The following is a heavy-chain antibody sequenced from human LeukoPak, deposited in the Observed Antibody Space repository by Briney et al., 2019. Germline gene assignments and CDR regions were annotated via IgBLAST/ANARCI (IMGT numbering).Heavy chain of an antibody. Sequence: SVKVSCKASGGTFSSYAISWVRQAPGQGLEWMGGIIPIFGTASYAQKFQGRVTITADKSTSTAYMELSSLRSEDTAVYYCARESCSGGSCYLGAFDIWGQGTMVTVSS. CDR2: IIPIFGTA. CDR3: ARESCSGGSCYLGAFDI. D-gene: IGHD2-15*01. V-gene: IGHV1-69*06. CDR1: GGTFSSYA. J-gene: IGHJ3*02.